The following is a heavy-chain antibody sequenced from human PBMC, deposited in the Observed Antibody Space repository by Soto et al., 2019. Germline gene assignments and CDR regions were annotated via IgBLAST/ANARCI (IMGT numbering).Heavy chain of an antibody. CDR3: AKDGPYDTTFGAFAI. Sequence: QVQLVESGGGVVQPGRSLRLSCAASGFTFSSYGMHWVRQAPGKGLEWVAVISYDGSNKYYADSVKGRFTISRDNSKNALYLLMNTLRAEDTAVYYCAKDGPYDTTFGAFAIWGQGTMVTVSS. J-gene: IGHJ3*02. CDR1: GFTFSSYG. CDR2: ISYDGSNK. V-gene: IGHV3-30*18. D-gene: IGHD3-22*01.